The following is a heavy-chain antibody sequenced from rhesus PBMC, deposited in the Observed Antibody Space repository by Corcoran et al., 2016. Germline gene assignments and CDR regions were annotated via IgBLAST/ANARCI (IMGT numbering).Heavy chain of an antibody. Sequence: QVQLQESGPGLVKPSETLSLTCAVSGYSISSGYSWAGFRQPPGKGLDYIGHVSGRRGTKYNNPSLKRRVTISKDTSKNQFSLKLNSVTAADTAVYYCARRDYWGQGVLVTVSS. CDR3: ARRDY. V-gene: IGHV4-99*01. J-gene: IGHJ4*01. CDR2: VSGRRGTK. CDR1: GYSISSGYS.